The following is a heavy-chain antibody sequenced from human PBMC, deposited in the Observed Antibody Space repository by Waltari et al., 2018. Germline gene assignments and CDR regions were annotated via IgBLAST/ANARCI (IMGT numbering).Heavy chain of an antibody. Sequence: QVQLVQSGAEVKKPGASVKVSCKASGYTFTSYDINWVRQAAGQGLEWMGWMNPNSGNTGYAQKFQGRITMTRNTSISTAYMELSSLRSEDTAVYYCAKRGYSSGWDLFDYWGLGTLVTVSS. D-gene: IGHD6-19*01. V-gene: IGHV1-8*01. CDR2: MNPNSGNT. CDR3: AKRGYSSGWDLFDY. CDR1: GYTFTSYD. J-gene: IGHJ4*02.